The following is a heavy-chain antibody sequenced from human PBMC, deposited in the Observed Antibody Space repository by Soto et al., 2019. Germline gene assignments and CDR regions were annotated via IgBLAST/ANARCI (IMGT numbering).Heavy chain of an antibody. V-gene: IGHV4-39*01. J-gene: IGHJ4*02. D-gene: IGHD3-10*01. CDR3: ARFEALGGVIIGLDY. CDR1: GGSISSSSYY. Sequence: SETLSLTCTVSGGSISSSSYYWGWIRQPPGKELEWIGSIYYSGSTYYNPSLKSRVTISVDTSKNQFSLKLSSVTAADTAVYYCARFEALGGVIIGLDYWGQGTLVTVSS. CDR2: IYYSGST.